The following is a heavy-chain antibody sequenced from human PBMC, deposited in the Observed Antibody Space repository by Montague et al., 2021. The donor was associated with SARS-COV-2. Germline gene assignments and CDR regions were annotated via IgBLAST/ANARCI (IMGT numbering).Heavy chain of an antibody. Sequence: SETLSLTCSVSGGSISTYYWSWIRQPPGKGLEWIGWMSDSGTAMYNPSLDSRVTIIIDKSKNQFYLKLTSVTPADTAEYYCARNPDRDVLTGITNGGLGVWGQGTTVTVSS. V-gene: IGHV4-59*01. J-gene: IGHJ6*02. CDR3: ARNPDRDVLTGITNGGLGV. CDR1: GGSISTYY. D-gene: IGHD1-7*01. CDR2: MSDSGTA.